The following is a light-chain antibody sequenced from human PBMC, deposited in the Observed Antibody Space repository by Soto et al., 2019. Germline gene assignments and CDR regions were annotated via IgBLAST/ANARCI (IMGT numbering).Light chain of an antibody. J-gene: IGLJ2*01. CDR1: SSDVGGYNY. Sequence: QSALTQPASVSGSPGKSITISCTGTSSDVGGYNYVSWYQQLPGKAPKLMIYEVRNRPSGVSNRFSGSKSGNTASLTISGLQAEDEADYYCSSYTSRTSLVFGGGTKVTVL. V-gene: IGLV2-14*01. CDR2: EVR. CDR3: SSYTSRTSLV.